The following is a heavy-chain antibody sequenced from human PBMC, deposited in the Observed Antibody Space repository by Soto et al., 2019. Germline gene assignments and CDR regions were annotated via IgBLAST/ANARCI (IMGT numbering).Heavy chain of an antibody. CDR2: SSNRDRST. CDR3: ARAWKIEKFGVISMSKGLDV. CDR1: GFIFSDYY. V-gene: IGHV3-11*01. J-gene: IGHJ6*02. Sequence: QVQLVESGGGLVKPGGSLRLSCAASGFIFSDYYMTWIRQAPGKGLEWLSCSSNRDRSTYYADSVKDRFIVSKDTAKNSVYLQMNSLRAEDTAVYFCARAWKIEKFGVISMSKGLDVWGQGTTVTVSS. D-gene: IGHD3-3*01.